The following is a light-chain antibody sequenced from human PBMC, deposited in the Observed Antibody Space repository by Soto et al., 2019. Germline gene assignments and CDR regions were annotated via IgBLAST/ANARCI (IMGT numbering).Light chain of an antibody. CDR1: IGHSNYA. V-gene: IGLV4-69*01. CDR2: PNSDGSH. CDR3: QTWGSGIVV. J-gene: IGLJ2*01. Sequence: QPVLTQSPSASASPGASVMRTCTLSIGHSNYAIAWHQQHSEKGPRYLMKPNSDGSHSKGDEIPDRFSGSSSGAERYLTISSLQSEDEADYYCQTWGSGIVVFGGGTKLPVL.